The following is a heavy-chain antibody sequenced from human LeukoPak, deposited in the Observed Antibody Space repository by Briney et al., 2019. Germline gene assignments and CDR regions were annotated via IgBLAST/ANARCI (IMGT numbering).Heavy chain of an antibody. CDR2: VAKDGGHK. J-gene: IGHJ2*01. Sequence: GGSLRLSCVASGFTFSDYGIQWVRQAPGKGLEWVAVVAKDGGHKIYSDSVKGRLSISRDNSKNTAFLQMDSLRTEDAAVYFCAREHSHSNWFFDLWGPGTPVTVSS. V-gene: IGHV3-30*03. CDR3: AREHSHSNWFFDL. CDR1: GFTFSDYG. D-gene: IGHD4-11*01.